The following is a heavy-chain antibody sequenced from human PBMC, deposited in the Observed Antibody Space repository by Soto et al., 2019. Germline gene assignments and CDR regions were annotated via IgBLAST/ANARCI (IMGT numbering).Heavy chain of an antibody. Sequence: QVQLQESGPGLVKPSQTLSLTCTVSGGSISSGGDYWSWIRQHPGKGLEWIGYIYYSGSTYYNPYLKSRVTLSVDTSKNPFSLKLSSVTAADTAVYYCARATPYYYYGMDVWGQGTTVTVSS. CDR3: ARATPYYYYGMDV. V-gene: IGHV4-31*03. D-gene: IGHD2-15*01. J-gene: IGHJ6*02. CDR1: GGSISSGGDY. CDR2: IYYSGST.